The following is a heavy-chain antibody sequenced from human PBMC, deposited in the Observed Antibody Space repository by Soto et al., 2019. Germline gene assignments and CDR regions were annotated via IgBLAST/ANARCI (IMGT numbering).Heavy chain of an antibody. Sequence: GGSLRLSCAASGFTFSSYAMSWVRQAPGKGLEWVSAISGSGGSTYYADSVKGRFTISRDNSKNTLYLQMNSLRAEDTAVYYCAKVDDFIVVVAAAGIDYWGQGTLVTVSS. D-gene: IGHD2-15*01. CDR1: GFTFSSYA. CDR3: AKVDDFIVVVAAAGIDY. V-gene: IGHV3-23*01. J-gene: IGHJ4*02. CDR2: ISGSGGST.